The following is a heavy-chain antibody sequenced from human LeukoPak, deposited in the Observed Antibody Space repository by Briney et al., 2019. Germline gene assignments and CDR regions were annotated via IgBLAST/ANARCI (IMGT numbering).Heavy chain of an antibody. D-gene: IGHD3-3*02. CDR3: ATFPHPCYYYMDV. Sequence: ASMKVSCKASGYTLTRFGISWVRLAPGQGLEWLGWINFSNGDSNTAEKVQDRVTLTADTSTSTAYMELRSLRSDDTAVYYCATFPHPCYYYMDVWGTGTTVTVSS. CDR2: INFSNGDS. V-gene: IGHV1-18*01. CDR1: GYTLTRFG. J-gene: IGHJ6*03.